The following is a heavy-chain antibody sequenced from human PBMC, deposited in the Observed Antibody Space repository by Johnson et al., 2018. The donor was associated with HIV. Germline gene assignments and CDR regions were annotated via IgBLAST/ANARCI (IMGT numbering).Heavy chain of an antibody. D-gene: IGHD5-24*01. CDR2: INWDGDST. J-gene: IGHJ3*02. CDR1: GFTVSSNY. Sequence: VQLVESGGGVVQAGRSLRLSCAASGFTVSSNYMSWVRQAPGKGLEWVSLINWDGDSTYYADSVKGRFTVSRENAKRGHGCVLVCKRWRTGISRSGVLDIWGQGT. V-gene: IGHV3-66*02. CDR3: VLDI.